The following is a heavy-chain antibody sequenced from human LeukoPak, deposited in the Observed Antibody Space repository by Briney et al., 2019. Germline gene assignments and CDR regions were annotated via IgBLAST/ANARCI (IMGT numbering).Heavy chain of an antibody. CDR1: GFTFSSYG. CDR3: AKDRAYSSSWDNYYYYYMDV. CDR2: IRYDGSNK. V-gene: IGHV3-30*02. D-gene: IGHD6-13*01. Sequence: GGSLRLSCAASGFTFSSYGMHWVRQAPGKGLEWVAFIRYDGSNKYYADSVKGRFTISRDNSKNTLYLQMNSLRAEDTAVYYCAKDRAYSSSWDNYYYYYMDVWGKGTTVTVSS. J-gene: IGHJ6*03.